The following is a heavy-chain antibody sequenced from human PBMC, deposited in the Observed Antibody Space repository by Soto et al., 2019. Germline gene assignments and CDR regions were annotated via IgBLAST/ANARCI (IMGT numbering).Heavy chain of an antibody. J-gene: IGHJ4*02. V-gene: IGHV4-59*01. Sequence: SETLSLTCTVSGGSISSYYWSWIRQPPGKGLEWIGYIYYSGSTNYNPSLKSRVTISVDTSKNQFSLKLSSVTAADTAVYYCAREFPISSGWPLGFDYWGQGTLVTVPQ. CDR2: IYYSGST. CDR1: GGSISSYY. CDR3: AREFPISSGWPLGFDY. D-gene: IGHD6-19*01.